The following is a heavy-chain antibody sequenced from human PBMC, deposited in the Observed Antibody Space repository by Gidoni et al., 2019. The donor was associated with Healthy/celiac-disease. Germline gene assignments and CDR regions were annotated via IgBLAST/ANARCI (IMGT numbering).Heavy chain of an antibody. Sequence: QVQLVESGGGVVQPGRSLRLSCAASGFTLSSYGIHWVRQAPGKGLEWMAVIWYDGINKYYADSVKGRFTISRDNSKNTLYLQMNSLRAEDTAVYYCARAGNGGYSYGGFDYWGQGTLVTVSS. V-gene: IGHV3-33*01. CDR2: IWYDGINK. CDR1: GFTLSSYG. J-gene: IGHJ4*02. CDR3: ARAGNGGYSYGGFDY. D-gene: IGHD5-18*01.